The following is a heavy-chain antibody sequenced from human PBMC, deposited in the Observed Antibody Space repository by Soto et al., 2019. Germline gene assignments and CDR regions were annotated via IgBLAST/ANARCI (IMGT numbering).Heavy chain of an antibody. D-gene: IGHD2-2*01. J-gene: IGHJ3*02. V-gene: IGHV4-30-4*02. Sequence: SETLSLTCTVSGGSISSGDYYWSWLRQPPGKGLEWIGYIYYSGSTYYNPSLTSRVTISVDNSNNILYLQMSGLRAEDTAVYYCAKIPCREYCSNTPTAFGIWGQGTMVTVSS. CDR1: GGSISSGDYY. CDR3: AKIPCREYCSNTPTAFGI. CDR2: IYYSGST.